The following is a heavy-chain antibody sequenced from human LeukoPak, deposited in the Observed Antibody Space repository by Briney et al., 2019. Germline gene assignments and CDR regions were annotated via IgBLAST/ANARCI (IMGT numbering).Heavy chain of an antibody. V-gene: IGHV4-61*02. Sequence: PSQTLSLTCTVSGGSISSGSYYWSWIRQPAGKGLEWIGRIYTSGSTNYNPSPKSRVTISVDTSKNQFSLKLSSVTAADTAVYYCAREVAPAAILGFDYWGQGTLVTVSS. CDR1: GGSISSGSYY. CDR3: AREVAPAAILGFDY. D-gene: IGHD2-2*02. J-gene: IGHJ4*02. CDR2: IYTSGST.